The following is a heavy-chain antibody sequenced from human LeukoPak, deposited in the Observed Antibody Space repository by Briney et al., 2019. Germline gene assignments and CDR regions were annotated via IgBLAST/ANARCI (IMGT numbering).Heavy chain of an antibody. V-gene: IGHV3-73*01. Sequence: GGSLRLSCAASGFTFSGSAIHWVRQAPGKGLEWVGQIDKKDKGYATATAYAASVKGRFTISRDDSINTAYLQMKSLNTEDTALYYCTRDSGTYNWFDPWGQGTLVTVSS. D-gene: IGHD1-26*01. CDR3: TRDSGTYNWFDP. CDR1: GFTFSGSA. CDR2: IDKKDKGYATAT. J-gene: IGHJ5*02.